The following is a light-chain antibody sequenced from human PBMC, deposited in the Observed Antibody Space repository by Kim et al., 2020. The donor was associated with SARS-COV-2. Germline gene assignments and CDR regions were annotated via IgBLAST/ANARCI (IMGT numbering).Light chain of an antibody. CDR2: LNNDGSH. CDR3: QTWDTGIRV. Sequence: ASVTTTCTLSSGNSNYAIAWHQQQPEKGPRYLMNLNNDGSHSKGDGIPDRFSGSSSGAERYLTISSLQSEDEADYYCQTWDTGIRVFGGGTQLTVL. V-gene: IGLV4-69*01. CDR1: SGNSNYA. J-gene: IGLJ3*02.